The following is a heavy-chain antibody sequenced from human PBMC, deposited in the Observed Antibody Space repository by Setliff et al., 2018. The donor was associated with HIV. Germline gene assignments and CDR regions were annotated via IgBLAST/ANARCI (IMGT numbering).Heavy chain of an antibody. CDR3: ARERWLRSHYYYYMDV. V-gene: IGHV3-53*01. J-gene: IGHJ6*03. D-gene: IGHD5-12*01. Sequence: PGGSLRLSCAASGFTVSSNNMSWVRQAPGKGLEWVSVIYSGGSTYYADSVKGRFTISRDNSKNTLYLQMNSLRAEDTAVYYCARERWLRSHYYYYMDVWGKGTTVTVSS. CDR2: IYSGGST. CDR1: GFTVSSNN.